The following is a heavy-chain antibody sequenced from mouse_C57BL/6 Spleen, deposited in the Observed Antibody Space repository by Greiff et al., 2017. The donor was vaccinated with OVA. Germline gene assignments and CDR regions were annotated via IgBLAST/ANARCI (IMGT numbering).Heavy chain of an antibody. CDR2: IDPETGGT. CDR1: GYTFTDYE. CDR3: TRRTTVVATNFDY. D-gene: IGHD1-1*01. V-gene: IGHV1-15*01. Sequence: VHLVESGAELVRPGASVTLSCKASGYTFTDYEMHWVKQTPVHGLEWIGAIDPETGGTAYNQKFKGKAILTADKSSSTAYMELRSLTSEDSAVYYCTRRTTVVATNFDYWGQGTTLTVSS. J-gene: IGHJ2*01.